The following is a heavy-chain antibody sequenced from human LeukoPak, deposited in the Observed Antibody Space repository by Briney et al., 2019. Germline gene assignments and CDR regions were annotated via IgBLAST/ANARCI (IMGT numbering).Heavy chain of an antibody. CDR1: GGSFNGYY. CDR3: ARGTVVVPAAMRVRWFDP. V-gene: IGHV4-34*01. D-gene: IGHD2-2*01. J-gene: IGHJ5*02. CDR2: INLSGST. Sequence: SETLSLTCAVYGGSFNGYYWSWIRQPPGKELEWIGEINLSGSTNYNPSLKSRVTISVDTSKIQFSLKLSAVTAADTAVYYCARGTVVVPAAMRVRWFDPWGQGTLVTVSS.